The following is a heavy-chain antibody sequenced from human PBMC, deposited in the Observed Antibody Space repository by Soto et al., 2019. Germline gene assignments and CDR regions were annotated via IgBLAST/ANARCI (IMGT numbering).Heavy chain of an antibody. J-gene: IGHJ4*02. V-gene: IGHV3-23*01. Sequence: EVQLLESGGGLVQPGGSLRLSCAASGFTFSSYAMNWVRQAPGKGLQWVSAISIGSAATYHADSVKGRFTISRDDSKNTLYMHMNSLRAEDTAVYYCANSGSHSYFHIGGKRTLVT. CDR1: GFTFSSYA. D-gene: IGHD3-10*01. CDR2: ISIGSAAT. CDR3: ANSGSHSYFHI.